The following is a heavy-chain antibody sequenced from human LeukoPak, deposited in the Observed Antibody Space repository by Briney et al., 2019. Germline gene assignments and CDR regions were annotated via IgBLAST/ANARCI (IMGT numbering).Heavy chain of an antibody. V-gene: IGHV3-23*01. CDR1: GFTFSSYA. D-gene: IGHD3-22*01. CDR2: ISASGGRT. J-gene: IGHJ4*02. Sequence: GGSLRLSCAASGFTFSSYAMSWVRQAPGKGLEWVSVISASGGRTSYADSVKGRFTVSRDNSKNMLYLQMNGLRAEDTAVYFCVEGGAPSYYDGSGDSYFDYWGQGTLVTVSS. CDR3: VEGGAPSYYDGSGDSYFDY.